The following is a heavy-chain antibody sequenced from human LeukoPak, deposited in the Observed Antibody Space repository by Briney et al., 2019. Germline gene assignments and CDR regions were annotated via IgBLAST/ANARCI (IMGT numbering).Heavy chain of an antibody. CDR3: ARGSGVILEYYFDY. CDR2: INHSGST. D-gene: IGHD2-15*01. J-gene: IGHJ4*02. CDR1: GGSFSGYY. V-gene: IGHV4-34*01. Sequence: SETLSLTCAVYGGSFSGYYWSWIRQPPGKGLEWIGEINHSGSTNYNPSLKSRVTISVDTSKNQFSLKLSSVTAADTAVYYCARGSGVILEYYFDYWGQGTLVTVSS.